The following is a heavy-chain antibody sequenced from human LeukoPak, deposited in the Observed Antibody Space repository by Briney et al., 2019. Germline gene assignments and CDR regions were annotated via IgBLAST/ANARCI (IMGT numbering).Heavy chain of an antibody. CDR2: MYYSGNT. CDR3: ASPKYYYDSSGYYDTWFDP. D-gene: IGHD3-22*01. J-gene: IGHJ5*02. V-gene: IGHV4-59*08. Sequence: SETLSLTCNVSGGSISSYYWSWIRQPPGKGLEWIGYMYYSGNTNYNPSLKSRVTTSVDSSKNQFSLKLSSVTAADTAVYYCASPKYYYDSSGYYDTWFDPWGQGTLVTVSS. CDR1: GGSISSYY.